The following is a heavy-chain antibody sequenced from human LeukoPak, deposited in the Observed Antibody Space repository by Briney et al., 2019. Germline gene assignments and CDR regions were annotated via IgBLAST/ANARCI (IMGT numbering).Heavy chain of an antibody. D-gene: IGHD2-15*01. Sequence: SVNVSCKASGGNFNTLAISWVRQPPGQGLEWMGRIIPVLGITNYAEKFQGRVTISADKSTKTLYLEVSSLTSEDTAMYYCAKAASPDAFDIWGQGTVVTVSS. V-gene: IGHV1-69*04. CDR1: GGNFNTLA. CDR3: AKAASPDAFDI. J-gene: IGHJ3*02. CDR2: IIPVLGIT.